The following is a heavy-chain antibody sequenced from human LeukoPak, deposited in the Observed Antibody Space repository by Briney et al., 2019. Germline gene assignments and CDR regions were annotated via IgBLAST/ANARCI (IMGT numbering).Heavy chain of an antibody. Sequence: PGGSLRLSCAASGFTFSSYAMHWFRQAPGKGLEWVAVISYDGSNKYYADSVKGRFTISRDNSKNTLYLQMNSLRAEDTAVYYCARVGYGDYVGAFDIWGQGTMVTVSS. CDR3: ARVGYGDYVGAFDI. V-gene: IGHV3-30-3*01. J-gene: IGHJ3*02. CDR1: GFTFSSYA. D-gene: IGHD4-17*01. CDR2: ISYDGSNK.